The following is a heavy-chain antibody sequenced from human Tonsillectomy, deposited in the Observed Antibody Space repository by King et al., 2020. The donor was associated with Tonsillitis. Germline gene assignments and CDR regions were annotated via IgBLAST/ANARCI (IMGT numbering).Heavy chain of an antibody. D-gene: IGHD2-15*01. Sequence: QVQLQESGPGLVKPSQTMALTCTVSGDSISSSDYSWSWIRQTPGKGLEWLGYIYYSGGTHYNPSLKSRIAISLDTSNNQFSLNLSSVTAADTAVYYCATSVVFTNHYFDCWGQGALVTVSS. CDR2: IYYSGGT. CDR3: ATSVVFTNHYFDC. J-gene: IGHJ4*02. V-gene: IGHV4-30-4*01. CDR1: GDSISSSDYS.